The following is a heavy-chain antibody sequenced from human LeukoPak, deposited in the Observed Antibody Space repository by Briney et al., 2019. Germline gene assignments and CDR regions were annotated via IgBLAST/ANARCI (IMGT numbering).Heavy chain of an antibody. CDR2: ISAGSSTT. V-gene: IGHV3-48*02. Sequence: GGSLRLSCAASGFTLSTYSMNWVRQAPGKGLEWVSYISAGSSTTYYADSVKGRFTISRDNAKNSLYLQMNSLRDEDTAVYYCARVRGLFGAYAVLDAFDMWGQGTMVTVSS. CDR3: ARVRGLFGAYAVLDAFDM. D-gene: IGHD4-17*01. J-gene: IGHJ3*02. CDR1: GFTLSTYS.